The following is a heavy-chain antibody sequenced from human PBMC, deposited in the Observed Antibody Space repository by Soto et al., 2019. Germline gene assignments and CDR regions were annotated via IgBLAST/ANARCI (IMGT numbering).Heavy chain of an antibody. CDR2: IYPGDSDT. D-gene: IGHD2-2*01. V-gene: IGHV5-51*01. Sequence: PGESLKISCKGSGYSFTSYWIGWVRQTPGKGLEWMGIIYPGDSDTRYSPSFQGQVTISADKSISTAYLQWSSLKASDTAMYYCARLADGVVVVPAAMPFYFDYWGQGTLVTVSS. CDR1: GYSFTSYW. CDR3: ARLADGVVVVPAAMPFYFDY. J-gene: IGHJ4*02.